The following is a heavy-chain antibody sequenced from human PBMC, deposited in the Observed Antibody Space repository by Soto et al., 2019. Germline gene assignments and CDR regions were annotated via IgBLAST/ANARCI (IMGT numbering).Heavy chain of an antibody. Sequence: QITLKESGPTLVRPTQTLTLTCTFSGFSLSTTGVGVGWIRQPPGKALEWLALIYWDDDKRYSPSLKSRLTITKDTSKNELILTMPSMDPVDTSRYYCSQRLPHYVFWRERGNWFAPCGQGTLVTVSS. CDR3: SQRLPHYVFWRERGNWFAP. J-gene: IGHJ5*02. CDR2: IYWDDDK. D-gene: IGHD3-3*01. V-gene: IGHV2-5*02. CDR1: GFSLSTTGVG.